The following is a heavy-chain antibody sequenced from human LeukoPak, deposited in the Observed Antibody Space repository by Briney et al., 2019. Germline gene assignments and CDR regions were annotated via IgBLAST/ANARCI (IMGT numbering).Heavy chain of an antibody. J-gene: IGHJ6*02. V-gene: IGHV3-23*01. CDR1: GFTFGSYA. CDR3: AKDLSYGMDV. CDR2: LSGSGGST. Sequence: PGGSLRLSCAASGFTFGSYAMTWVRQAPGKGLEWVSALSGSGGSTYYADSVKGRFTISRDNSKNTLYLQMNSLRADDTAVYYCAKDLSYGMDVWGQGTTVTVSS.